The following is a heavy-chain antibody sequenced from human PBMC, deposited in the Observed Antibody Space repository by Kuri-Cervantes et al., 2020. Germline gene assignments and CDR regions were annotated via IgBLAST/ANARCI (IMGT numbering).Heavy chain of an antibody. Sequence: SGPTLVKPTETLTLTCTVSGFSLSNARMGVSWIRQPPGKGLEWIGSIYYSGTTYNNPSFKSRVTISVDTSKNQFSLKLSSVTAADTAVYYCARQKEYSSSWGDSVHFDYWGQGTLVTVSS. V-gene: IGHV4-39*01. CDR1: GFSLSNARMG. CDR3: ARQKEYSSSWGDSVHFDY. CDR2: IYYSGTT. D-gene: IGHD6-13*01. J-gene: IGHJ4*02.